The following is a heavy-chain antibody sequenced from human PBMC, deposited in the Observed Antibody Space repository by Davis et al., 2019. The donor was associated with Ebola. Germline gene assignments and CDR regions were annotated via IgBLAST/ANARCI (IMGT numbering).Heavy chain of an antibody. Sequence: GESLKISCAASGFTFSSYGMHWVRQAPGEGLEWVAFTRYDGGNQYYADSVKGRFTISRDNSKNTLFLQMNSLRTEDTAVYYCAKDTTGDYWSAYYPDYWGQGILVTVSS. CDR3: AKDTTGDYWSAYYPDY. D-gene: IGHD3-3*01. CDR2: TRYDGGNQ. CDR1: GFTFSSYG. J-gene: IGHJ4*02. V-gene: IGHV3-30*02.